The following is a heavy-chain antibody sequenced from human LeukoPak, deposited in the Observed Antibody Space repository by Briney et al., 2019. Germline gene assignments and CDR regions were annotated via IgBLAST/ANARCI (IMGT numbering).Heavy chain of an antibody. Sequence: SETLPLTCAVSGYSISSGYYWGWIRQPPGRGLEWIGSIYHSGSTYYNPSLKSRVTISVDTSKNQFSLKVSSVTAADTAVYYCARSIYCSGGSCQKGYFDYWGQGTLVTVSS. V-gene: IGHV4-38-2*01. J-gene: IGHJ4*02. D-gene: IGHD2-15*01. CDR1: GYSISSGYY. CDR2: IYHSGST. CDR3: ARSIYCSGGSCQKGYFDY.